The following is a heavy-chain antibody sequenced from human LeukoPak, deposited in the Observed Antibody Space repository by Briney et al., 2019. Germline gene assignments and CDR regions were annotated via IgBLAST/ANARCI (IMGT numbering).Heavy chain of an antibody. D-gene: IGHD2-15*01. CDR2: IIPIFGTA. J-gene: IGHJ3*02. CDR3: VGAATYIPSNAFDI. Sequence: GASVKASCKASGGTFSSYAISWVRQAPGQGLEWMGRIIPIFGTANYAQKFQGRVTITTDESTSTAYMELSSLRSEDTAVYYCVGAATYIPSNAFDIWGQGTMVTVSS. CDR1: GGTFSSYA. V-gene: IGHV1-69*05.